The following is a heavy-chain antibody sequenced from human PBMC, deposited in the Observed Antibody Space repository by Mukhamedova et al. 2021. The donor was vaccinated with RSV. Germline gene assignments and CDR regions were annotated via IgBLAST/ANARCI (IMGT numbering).Heavy chain of an antibody. CDR3: ARDFSSGWYYNYYGMDV. J-gene: IGHJ6*02. V-gene: IGHV3-21*01. D-gene: IGHD6-19*01. Sequence: SISSSSSYIYYADSVKGRFTISRDNAKNSLHLQMNSLRAEDTAVYYCARDFSSGWYYNYYGMDVWGQGTTVTVSS. CDR2: ISSSSSYI.